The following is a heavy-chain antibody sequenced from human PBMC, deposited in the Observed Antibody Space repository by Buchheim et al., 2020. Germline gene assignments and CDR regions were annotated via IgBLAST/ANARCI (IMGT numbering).Heavy chain of an antibody. V-gene: IGHV3-30-3*01. D-gene: IGHD6-19*01. CDR1: GFTFSSYA. Sequence: QVQLVESGGGMVQPGRSLRLSCAASGFTFSSYAMHWVRQAPGKGLEWVAVISYDGSNKYYADSVKGRFTISRDNSKNTLYLQMNSLRAEDTAVYYCARAWAVAGSFDLWGRGTL. CDR2: ISYDGSNK. CDR3: ARAWAVAGSFDL. J-gene: IGHJ2*01.